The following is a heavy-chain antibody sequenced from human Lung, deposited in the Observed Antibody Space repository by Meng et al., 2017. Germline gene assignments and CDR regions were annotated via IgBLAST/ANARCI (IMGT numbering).Heavy chain of an antibody. CDR2: INHSGST. D-gene: IGHD4-11*01. J-gene: IGHJ4*02. CDR3: ARGPTTMAHDFDY. CDR1: GWSFSDYY. Sequence: VDLKQWGAGLLKPSETLSLTCVVSGWSFSDYYWSWIRQPPGKGLEWIGEINHSGSTNYNPSLESRATISVDTSQNNLSLKLSSVTAADSAVYYCARGPTTMAHDFDYWGQGTLVTVSS. V-gene: IGHV4-34*01.